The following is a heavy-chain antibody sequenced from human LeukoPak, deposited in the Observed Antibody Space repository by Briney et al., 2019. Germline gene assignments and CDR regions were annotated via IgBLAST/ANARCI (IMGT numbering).Heavy chain of an antibody. CDR2: IKKDGSDK. Sequence: QPGGSLRLSCAASGFSFSSYWMHWVRQAPGKGLEWVANIKKDGSDKNYLGSVKGRFTISRDNAKNSLYVQMNSLRVEDTAVYYCVAGSGWRFDYWGQGTLVTVSP. CDR1: GFSFSSYW. J-gene: IGHJ4*02. V-gene: IGHV3-7*01. CDR3: VAGSGWRFDY. D-gene: IGHD6-19*01.